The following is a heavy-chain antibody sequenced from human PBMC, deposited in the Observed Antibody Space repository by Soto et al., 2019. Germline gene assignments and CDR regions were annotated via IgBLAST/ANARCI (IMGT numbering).Heavy chain of an antibody. Sequence: EVQLVESGGGLVQPGGSLRLSCAASGFTFSDHYMDWVRQAPGKGLEWVGRTRNKANSYTTEYAASVKGRFTISRDDSKNSLYLQMNSLKTEDTAVYYCASRVRSYVVQNYYGMDVWGQGTTVTVSS. D-gene: IGHD1-26*01. J-gene: IGHJ6*02. CDR2: TRNKANSYTT. V-gene: IGHV3-72*01. CDR3: ASRVRSYVVQNYYGMDV. CDR1: GFTFSDHY.